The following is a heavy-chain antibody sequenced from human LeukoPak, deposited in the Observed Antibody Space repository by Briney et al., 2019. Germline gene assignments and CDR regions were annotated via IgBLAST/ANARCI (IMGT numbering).Heavy chain of an antibody. D-gene: IGHD6-19*01. CDR2: IWYDGSNK. Sequence: GGSLRLSCAASGFTFSSYGMHWVRQAPGKGLEWVAVIWYDGSNKYYADSVKGRFTISRDNSKNTLYLQMNSLRAEDTAVYYCASNIAVAGTPGHWGQGTLVTVSS. CDR1: GFTFSSYG. CDR3: ASNIAVAGTPGH. V-gene: IGHV3-33*08. J-gene: IGHJ4*02.